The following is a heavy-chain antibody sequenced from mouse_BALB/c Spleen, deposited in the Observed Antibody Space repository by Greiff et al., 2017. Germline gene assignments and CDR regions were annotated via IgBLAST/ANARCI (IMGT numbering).Heavy chain of an antibody. J-gene: IGHJ3*01. Sequence: EVKLMESGGGLVQPGGSRKLSCAASGFTFSSFGMHWVRQAPEKGLEWVAYISSGSSTIYYADTVKGRFTISRDNPKNTLFLQMTSLRSEDTAMYYCASIDSSGYGVFAYWGQGTLVTVSA. CDR1: GFTFSSFG. CDR3: ASIDSSGYGVFAY. D-gene: IGHD3-2*01. CDR2: ISSGSSTI. V-gene: IGHV5-17*02.